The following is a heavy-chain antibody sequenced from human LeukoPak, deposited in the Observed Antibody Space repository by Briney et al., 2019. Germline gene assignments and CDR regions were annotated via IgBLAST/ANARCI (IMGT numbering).Heavy chain of an antibody. J-gene: IGHJ4*02. CDR2: ISGSGGST. CDR3: AKDPLFTGYFDY. Sequence: QPGGSLRLSCAASGFTFSSYAMSWVRQAPGKGLEWVSAISGSGGSTYYADSVKGRFTISRDNSKNTLYLQMNSPRAEDTAVYYCAKDPLFTGYFDYWGQGTLVTVSS. D-gene: IGHD1-14*01. V-gene: IGHV3-23*01. CDR1: GFTFSSYA.